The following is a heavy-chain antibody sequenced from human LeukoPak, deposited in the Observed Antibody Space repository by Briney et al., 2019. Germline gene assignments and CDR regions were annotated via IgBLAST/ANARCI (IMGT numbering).Heavy chain of an antibody. CDR3: AREKAVAGTAKYFQD. CDR1: GFTFSNYA. V-gene: IGHV3-30*04. CDR2: ISYDGSNK. J-gene: IGHJ1*01. D-gene: IGHD6-19*01. Sequence: PGRSLRLSCAASGFTFSNYAINWVRQAPGKGLEWVAVISYDGSNKDYADSVKGRFTISRDNSKNTLYLQMNSLRAEDTAVYYCAREKAVAGTAKYFQDWGQGTLVTVSS.